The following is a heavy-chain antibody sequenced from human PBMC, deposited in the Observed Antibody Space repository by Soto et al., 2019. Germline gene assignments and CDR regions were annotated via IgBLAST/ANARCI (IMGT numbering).Heavy chain of an antibody. CDR1: GFTFSSNG. V-gene: IGHV3-30*18. D-gene: IGHD3-9*01. CDR2: ISYDGSNK. Sequence: SLRLSCAASGFTFSSNGMHWVRQAPGKRLEWMAVISYDGSNKYYADSVKGRFTISRDNSKNTLYLQMNSLRAEDTAVYYCAKADYDILTGQDYYGLDVWGQGTTVTVSS. CDR3: AKADYDILTGQDYYGLDV. J-gene: IGHJ6*02.